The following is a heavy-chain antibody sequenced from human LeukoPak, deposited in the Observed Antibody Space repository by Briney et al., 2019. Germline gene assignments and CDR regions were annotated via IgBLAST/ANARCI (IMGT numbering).Heavy chain of an antibody. CDR2: IYHSGST. CDR1: GYSISSGYY. V-gene: IGHV4-38-2*02. Sequence: SETLSLTCTVSGYSISSGYYWGWIRQPPGKGLEWIGSIYHSGSTYYNPSLKSRVTISVDTSKNQFSLELSSVTAADTAVYYCATDSSGWRFDYWGQGTLVTVSS. CDR3: ATDSSGWRFDY. D-gene: IGHD6-19*01. J-gene: IGHJ4*02.